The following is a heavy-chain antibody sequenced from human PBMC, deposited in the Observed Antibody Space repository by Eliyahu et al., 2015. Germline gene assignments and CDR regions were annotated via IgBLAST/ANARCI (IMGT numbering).Heavy chain of an antibody. D-gene: IGHD3-16*02. J-gene: IGHJ4*02. CDR3: ARHASGGKPEYDYVWGSYRPDFDY. Sequence: GLEWIGSIYYSGSTYYNPSLKSRVTISVDTSKRQFSLKLSSVTAADTAVYYCARHASGGKPEYDYVWGSYRPDFDYWGQGSLITVSS. CDR2: IYYSGST. V-gene: IGHV4-39*01.